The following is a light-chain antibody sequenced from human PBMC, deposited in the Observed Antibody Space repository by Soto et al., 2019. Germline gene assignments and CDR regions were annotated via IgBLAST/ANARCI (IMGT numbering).Light chain of an antibody. CDR1: QGLLHTNGYNY. V-gene: IGKV2-28*01. CDR3: MQALQTPLT. Sequence: DIVMTQTPLSLPVTPGEPASISCRSSQGLLHTNGYNYLDWYLQKPGQSPQLLISLGSDRASGVPDRFSGSGSGTEFTLKISRVEAEDVGVYYCMQALQTPLTFGGGTQVEIK. CDR2: LGS. J-gene: IGKJ4*01.